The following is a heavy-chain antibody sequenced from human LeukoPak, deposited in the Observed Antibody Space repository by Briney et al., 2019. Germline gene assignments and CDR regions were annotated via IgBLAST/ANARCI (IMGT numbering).Heavy chain of an antibody. Sequence: GGSLRLSCAASGFTFSSYAMSWVRQAPGKGLEWVSTISGSGGSTYCADSVKGRFTISRDNSKNTLYLQMNSLRAEDTAVYYCAKIESGSYYDYFDYWGQGTLVTASS. CDR2: ISGSGGST. V-gene: IGHV3-23*01. CDR1: GFTFSSYA. CDR3: AKIESGSYYDYFDY. J-gene: IGHJ4*02. D-gene: IGHD1-26*01.